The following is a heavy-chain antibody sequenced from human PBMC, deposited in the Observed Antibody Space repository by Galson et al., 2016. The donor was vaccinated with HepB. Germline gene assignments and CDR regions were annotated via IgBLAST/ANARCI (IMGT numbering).Heavy chain of an antibody. CDR2: VYISGNT. CDR1: GGSISNYW. V-gene: IGHV4-4*07. J-gene: IGHJ5*02. D-gene: IGHD4-23*01. Sequence: SETLSLTCTVSGGSISNYWWSWIRQPAGKGLEWMGRVYISGNTNYNPSLKSRVTMSLDTSKNQFSLNLTSVTAADTAVYYCAREQIAVVPTVLPVGFDPWGQGTLVTVSS. CDR3: AREQIAVVPTVLPVGFDP.